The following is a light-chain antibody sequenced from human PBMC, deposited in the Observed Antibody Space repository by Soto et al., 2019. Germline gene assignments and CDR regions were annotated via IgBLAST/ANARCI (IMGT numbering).Light chain of an antibody. CDR1: QSISTW. CDR3: QQYNSDSYT. J-gene: IGKJ2*01. CDR2: KAS. Sequence: DIQMTQSPSTLSASVGDRVTITCRASQSISTWSAWYQQKPGQAPNLLIYKASTLESGVPSRFSGSGSGTEFTLTISGLQPDDFATYYCQQYNSDSYTFGQGTKLEIK. V-gene: IGKV1-5*03.